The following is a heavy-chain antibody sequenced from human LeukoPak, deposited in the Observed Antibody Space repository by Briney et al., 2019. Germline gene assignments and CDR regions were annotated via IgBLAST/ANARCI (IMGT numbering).Heavy chain of an antibody. CDR1: GYTLTELS. J-gene: IGHJ4*02. Sequence: ASVKFSCQVSGYTLTELSMHCVRQAPGTGLEWLGGFDPEDGETIYAQKFQGRVTMTEDTSTVTAYMELSSLRSEDTAVYYCATSDIVVVPAAIGGFDYWGQGTLVTVSS. CDR2: FDPEDGET. CDR3: ATSDIVVVPAAIGGFDY. V-gene: IGHV1-24*01. D-gene: IGHD2-2*02.